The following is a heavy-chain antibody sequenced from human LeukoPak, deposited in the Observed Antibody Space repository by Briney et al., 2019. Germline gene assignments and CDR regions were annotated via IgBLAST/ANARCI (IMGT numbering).Heavy chain of an antibody. D-gene: IGHD3-10*01. CDR1: GFTFSSYE. CDR3: ARENSYGSGSYSFDY. CDR2: ISSSGSTI. Sequence: GGSLRLSCAASGFTFSSYEMNWVRQAPGKGLEWVSYISSSGSTIYYADSVKGRFTISRDNAKNSLYLQMNSLRAEDTAVSYCARENSYGSGSYSFDYWGQGTLVTVSS. V-gene: IGHV3-48*03. J-gene: IGHJ4*02.